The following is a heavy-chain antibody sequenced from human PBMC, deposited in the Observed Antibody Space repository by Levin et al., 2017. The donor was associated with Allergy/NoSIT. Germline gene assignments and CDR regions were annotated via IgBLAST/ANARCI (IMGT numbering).Heavy chain of an antibody. D-gene: IGHD6-19*01. CDR1: GFSLSTSGMC. CDR3: ARIQTHHQSSGWGSFDY. CDR2: IDWDDDK. J-gene: IGHJ4*02. Sequence: SGPTLVKPTQTLTLTCTFSGFSLSTSGMCVSWIRPPPGKALEWLARIDWDDDKYYSTSLKTRLTISKDTSKNQVVLTMTNMDPVDTATYYCARIQTHHQSSGWGSFDYWGQGTLVTVSS. V-gene: IGHV2-70*11.